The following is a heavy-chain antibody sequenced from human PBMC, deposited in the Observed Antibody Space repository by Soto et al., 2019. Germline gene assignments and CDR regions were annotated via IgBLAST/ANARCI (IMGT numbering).Heavy chain of an antibody. D-gene: IGHD3-10*01. J-gene: IGHJ6*02. V-gene: IGHV4-59*01. CDR1: GGSISSYY. CDR2: IYYSGST. CDR3: ARAGSRVNYGMDV. Sequence: LETLSLTCTVSGGSISSYYWSWIRQPPGKGLEWIGYIYYSGSTNYNPSLKSRVTISVDTSKNQFSLKLSSVTAADTAVYYCARAGSRVNYGMDVWGQGTTVTVSS.